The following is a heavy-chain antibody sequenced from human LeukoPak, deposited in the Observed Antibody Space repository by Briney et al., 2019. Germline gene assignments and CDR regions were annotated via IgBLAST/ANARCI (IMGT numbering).Heavy chain of an antibody. J-gene: IGHJ5*02. CDR2: INPNSGNT. Sequence: ASVKVSCKASGYTFTGYYMHWVRQAPGQGLEWMGWINPNSGNTGYAQKFQGRVTMTRNTSISTAYMELSSLRSEDTAVYYCARVVRQWLVHGNWFDPWGQGTLVTVSS. V-gene: IGHV1-8*02. CDR3: ARVVRQWLVHGNWFDP. CDR1: GYTFTGYY. D-gene: IGHD6-19*01.